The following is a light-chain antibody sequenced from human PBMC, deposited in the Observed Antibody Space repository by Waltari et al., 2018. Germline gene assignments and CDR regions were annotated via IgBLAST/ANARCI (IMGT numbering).Light chain of an antibody. Sequence: QSALTQPASVSGSPGQSITISCTGPRSDVGGYNPVSWYQQHPGKAPQLMIYEVSNRPSGVSNRFSGSKSGNTASLTISGLQAEDEADYYCSSYTSSSTLLYVFGTGTKVTVL. J-gene: IGLJ1*01. V-gene: IGLV2-14*01. CDR3: SSYTSSSTLLYV. CDR1: RSDVGGYNP. CDR2: EVS.